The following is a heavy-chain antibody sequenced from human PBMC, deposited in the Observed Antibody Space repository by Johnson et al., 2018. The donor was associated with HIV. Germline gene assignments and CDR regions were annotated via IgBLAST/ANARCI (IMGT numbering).Heavy chain of an antibody. CDR2: ISYDGSNK. J-gene: IGHJ3*02. CDR3: ARDKQWLDAFDI. D-gene: IGHD6-19*01. Sequence: QVQLVESGGGVVRPGGSLRLSCEGFGFIFDDYGLNWVRQGPGKGLEWVAVISYDGSNKYYADSVKGRFTISRDNSKNTLYLQMNSLRAEDTAVYYCARDKQWLDAFDIWGQGTMVTVSS. V-gene: IGHV3-30*03. CDR1: GFIFDDYG.